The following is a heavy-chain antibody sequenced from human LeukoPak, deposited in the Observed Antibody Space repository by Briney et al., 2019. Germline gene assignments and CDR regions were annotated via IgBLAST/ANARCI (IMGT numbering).Heavy chain of an antibody. CDR1: GFTFTDYW. CDR3: ARGPYSGTYFGDF. CDR2: IHSDGTVT. J-gene: IGHJ4*02. Sequence: GGSLRLSGAASGFTFTDYWMHWVRQAPGKGLVWVSRIHSDGTVTSYADSVKGRFSISRDNAKNMLYLQLNSLRDEDTAMYYCARGPYSGTYFGDFWGQGTLVTVSS. V-gene: IGHV3-74*01. D-gene: IGHD1-26*01.